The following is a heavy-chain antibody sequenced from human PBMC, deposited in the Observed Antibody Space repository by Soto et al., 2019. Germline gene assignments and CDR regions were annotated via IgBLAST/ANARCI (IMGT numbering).Heavy chain of an antibody. CDR2: ISSSSSYI. CDR3: ARSYGDHSSGDY. Sequence: EVQLVESGGGLVKPRGSLRLSCAASGFTFSSYSMNWVRQAPGKGLEWVSSISSSSSYIYYADSVKGRFTISRDNAKNSLYLQMNSLRAEDTAVYYCARSYGDHSSGDYWGQGTLVTVSS. J-gene: IGHJ4*02. D-gene: IGHD4-17*01. V-gene: IGHV3-21*01. CDR1: GFTFSSYS.